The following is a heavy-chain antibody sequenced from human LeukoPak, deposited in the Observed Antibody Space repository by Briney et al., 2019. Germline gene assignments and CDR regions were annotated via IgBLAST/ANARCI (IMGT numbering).Heavy chain of an antibody. J-gene: IGHJ4*02. CDR2: IYYSGST. D-gene: IGHD6-19*01. V-gene: IGHV4-39*01. CDR3: ARHASVDGNWPRPLDY. Sequence: SETLSLTCTVSGGSISSSPYYWGGIRQPPGKGLEWIGNIYYSGSTYYNPSLKTRVTISVDTSKNQFSLKLTSVTAADTAVYYCARHASVDGNWPRPLDYWGQGSLVTVSS. CDR1: GGSISSSPYY.